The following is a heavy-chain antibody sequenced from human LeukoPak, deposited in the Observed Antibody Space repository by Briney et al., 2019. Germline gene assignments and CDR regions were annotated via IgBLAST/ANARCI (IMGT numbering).Heavy chain of an antibody. V-gene: IGHV3-53*01. D-gene: IGHD3-22*01. CDR3: ARGLFYYHSGGPHPFDY. J-gene: IGHJ4*02. CDR2: IYSGGIT. CDR1: GFSVSSNY. Sequence: GGSLRLSCAASGFSVSSNYMSWVRQAPGMGLEWVSVIYSGGITYYADSVKGRFTISRDNSKNTLYLEMNSLRAEDTAVYRCARGLFYYHSGGPHPFDYWGQGTLVTVSS.